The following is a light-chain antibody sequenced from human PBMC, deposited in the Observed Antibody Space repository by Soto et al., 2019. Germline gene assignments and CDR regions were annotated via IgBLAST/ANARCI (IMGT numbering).Light chain of an antibody. CDR3: QQYGSSGT. CDR1: QSVSSS. Sequence: EIVMTQSPATLSVSPGERDTLSCRASQSVSSSLVWYQQKPGQAPRLLIYDASNRATGIPARFSGSGSGTDFTLTISRLEPEDFAVYYCQQYGSSGTFGQGTKV. J-gene: IGKJ1*01. V-gene: IGKV3-20*01. CDR2: DAS.